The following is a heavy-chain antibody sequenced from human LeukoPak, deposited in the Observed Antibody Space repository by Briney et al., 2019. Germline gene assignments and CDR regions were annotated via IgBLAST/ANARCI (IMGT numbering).Heavy chain of an antibody. CDR1: GFSFSSYW. D-gene: IGHD2/OR15-2a*01. V-gene: IGHV3-7*01. CDR3: ASQPAVIDLDC. Sequence: GGSLRLSCAASGFSFSSYWMTWVRQAPGKGLEWVANINPDGDKKTYVDSVKGRFTISRDNARHALYLQMSSLGVDDTAVYYCASQPAVIDLDCWGQGALVTVSS. J-gene: IGHJ4*02. CDR2: INPDGDKK.